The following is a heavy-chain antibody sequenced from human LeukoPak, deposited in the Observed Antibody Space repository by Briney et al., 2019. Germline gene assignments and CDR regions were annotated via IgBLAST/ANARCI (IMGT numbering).Heavy chain of an antibody. CDR3: ANLGYCSSTSCCYYYGMDV. Sequence: ASVKVSCKASGYTFTGYYMHWVRQAPGQGLEWMGWINPNSGGTNYAQKFQGRVTMTRDTSISTAYMELSRLRSDDTAVYYCANLGYCSSTSCCYYYGMDVWGQGTTVTVSS. CDR1: GYTFTGYY. CDR2: INPNSGGT. V-gene: IGHV1-2*02. J-gene: IGHJ6*02. D-gene: IGHD2-2*01.